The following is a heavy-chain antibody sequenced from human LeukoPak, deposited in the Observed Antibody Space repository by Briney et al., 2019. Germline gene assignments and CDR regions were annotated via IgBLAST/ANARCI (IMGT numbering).Heavy chain of an antibody. D-gene: IGHD3-22*01. J-gene: IGHJ5*02. CDR2: INHSGST. Sequence: SETLSLTCAVYGGSFSGYYWSWIRQPPGKGLEWIGEINHSGSTNYNPSLKSRVTISVDTSKNQFSLKLSSVTAADTAVYYCARVGDYYYSSGYYPNWFDPWGQGTLVTVSS. V-gene: IGHV4-34*01. CDR1: GGSFSGYY. CDR3: ARVGDYYYSSGYYPNWFDP.